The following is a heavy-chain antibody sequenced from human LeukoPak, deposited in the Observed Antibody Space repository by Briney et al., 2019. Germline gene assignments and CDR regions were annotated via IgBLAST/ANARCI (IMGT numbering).Heavy chain of an antibody. J-gene: IGHJ6*02. CDR3: ARGSPIAAAGTEVGFYYGMDV. D-gene: IGHD6-13*01. Sequence: SQTLSLTCTVSGGSISSGGYYWSWIRQHPGQGLEWIGYIYYSGSTYYNPSLKSRVTISVDTSKNQFSLKLSSVTAADTAVYYCARGSPIAAAGTEVGFYYGMDVWGQGTTVTVSS. CDR2: IYYSGST. V-gene: IGHV4-31*03. CDR1: GGSISSGGYY.